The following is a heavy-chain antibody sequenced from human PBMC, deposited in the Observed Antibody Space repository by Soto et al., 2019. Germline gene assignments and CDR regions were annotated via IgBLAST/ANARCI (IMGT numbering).Heavy chain of an antibody. CDR3: ARQGIYDFWSGYSEYY. D-gene: IGHD3-3*01. Sequence: QLQLQESGPGLVKPSETLSLTCTVSGGSISSSSYYWGWIRQPPGKGLEWIGSIYYSGSTYYNPSLKSRVTISVDTSNNQFSLKLSSVTAADTAVYYCARQGIYDFWSGYSEYYWGQGTLVTVSS. CDR2: IYYSGST. V-gene: IGHV4-39*01. CDR1: GGSISSSSYY. J-gene: IGHJ4*02.